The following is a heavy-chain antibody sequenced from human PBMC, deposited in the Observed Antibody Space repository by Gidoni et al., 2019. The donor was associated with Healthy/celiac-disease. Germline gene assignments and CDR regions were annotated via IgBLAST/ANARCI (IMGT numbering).Heavy chain of an antibody. CDR1: GYTLPRSY. CDR3: ARDKYNWNDFVDWFDP. V-gene: IGHV1-46*01. Sequence: QVQLVQSGAEGKKPGASVKGSCKASGYTLPRSYMHWVRQDPGQGLEWKGIINPSGGSTSYAQKFQGRVTMTRDTSTSTVYMELSSLRSEDTAVYYCARDKYNWNDFVDWFDPWGQGTLVTVSS. D-gene: IGHD1-20*01. J-gene: IGHJ5*02. CDR2: INPSGGST.